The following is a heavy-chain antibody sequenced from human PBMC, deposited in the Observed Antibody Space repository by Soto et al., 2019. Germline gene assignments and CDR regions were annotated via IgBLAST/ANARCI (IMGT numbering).Heavy chain of an antibody. CDR2: NSAYNGNT. Sequence: QVQLVQSGAEVKKPGASVKVSCKASGYTFTSYGISWVRQAPRQGLEWMGWNSAYNGNTNYAQKLQGRVTMTTDTSTSTAYMELRSLRSDDTAVYYCARVLEYSSSWYGAEDYWGQGTLVTVSS. CDR1: GYTFTSYG. J-gene: IGHJ4*02. CDR3: ARVLEYSSSWYGAEDY. V-gene: IGHV1-18*01. D-gene: IGHD6-13*01.